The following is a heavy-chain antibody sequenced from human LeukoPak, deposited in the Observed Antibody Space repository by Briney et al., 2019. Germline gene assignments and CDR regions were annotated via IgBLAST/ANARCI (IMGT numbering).Heavy chain of an antibody. CDR1: GDSVSSNSAA. V-gene: IGHV6-1*01. CDR2: TYYGSKWYN. Sequence: SQTLSLTCAISGDSVSSNSAAWNWIRQSPSRGLEWLGRTYYGSKWYNDYAVSVKSRVTINPDTSKNQFSLQLNSVTPGDTAVYYCARGGGHWFDFDYWGQGTLVTVSS. D-gene: IGHD3-10*01. CDR3: ARGGGHWFDFDY. J-gene: IGHJ4*02.